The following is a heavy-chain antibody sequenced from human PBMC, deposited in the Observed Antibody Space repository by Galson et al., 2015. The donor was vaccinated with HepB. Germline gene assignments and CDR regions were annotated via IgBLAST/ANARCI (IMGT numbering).Heavy chain of an antibody. D-gene: IGHD3-3*01. Sequence: PALVKPTQTLTLTCTFSGFSLSTSGVGVGWIRQPPGKALEWLALIYWDDDKRYSPSLKSRLTITKDTSKNQVVLTMTNMDPVDTATYYCAQLPTIFGVVTNWFDPWGQGTLVTVSS. J-gene: IGHJ5*02. CDR3: AQLPTIFGVVTNWFDP. CDR1: GFSLSTSGVG. CDR2: IYWDDDK. V-gene: IGHV2-5*02.